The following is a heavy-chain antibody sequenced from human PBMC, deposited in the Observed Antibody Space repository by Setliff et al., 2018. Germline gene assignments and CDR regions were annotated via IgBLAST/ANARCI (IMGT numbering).Heavy chain of an antibody. CDR2: IIPIFGTA. Sequence: SVKVSCKASGGTFSSYAISWVRQAPGQGLEWMGGIIPIFGTANYAQKFQGRVTITADESTSTAYMELSSLRSEDTAVYYRARGGVSIVGATWPFDYWGQGTLVTVSS. V-gene: IGHV1-69*13. D-gene: IGHD1-26*01. J-gene: IGHJ4*02. CDR3: ARGGVSIVGATWPFDY. CDR1: GGTFSSYA.